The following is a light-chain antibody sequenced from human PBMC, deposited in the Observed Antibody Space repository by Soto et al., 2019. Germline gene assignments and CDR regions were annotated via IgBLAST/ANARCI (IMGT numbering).Light chain of an antibody. CDR2: GAS. CDR1: QSVTTK. V-gene: IGKV3-20*01. CDR3: QQYRGSPIT. J-gene: IGKJ5*01. Sequence: IVLTQSPGTLSLSPGDRVTLSCRASQSVTTKLAWDQQKPGQAPKLLMSGASNRASGVPVRFSGGGSGTDFALTISRLQGEDFVLYCCQQYRGSPITFGLGTRLEIK.